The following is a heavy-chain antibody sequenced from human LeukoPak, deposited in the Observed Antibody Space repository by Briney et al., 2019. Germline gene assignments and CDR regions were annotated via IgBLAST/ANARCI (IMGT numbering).Heavy chain of an antibody. Sequence: GASVKVSCKASGYTFTSYGISWMRQAPGQGLEWMGWISTYNGNTNYAQEFQGRVTMSTDTSTSTAYMEVRSLRSDDTAVYYCARDVPGSIGTTARFDPWGQGTLVTVSS. V-gene: IGHV1-18*01. CDR2: ISTYNGNT. J-gene: IGHJ5*02. D-gene: IGHD1-1*01. CDR3: ARDVPGSIGTTARFDP. CDR1: GYTFTSYG.